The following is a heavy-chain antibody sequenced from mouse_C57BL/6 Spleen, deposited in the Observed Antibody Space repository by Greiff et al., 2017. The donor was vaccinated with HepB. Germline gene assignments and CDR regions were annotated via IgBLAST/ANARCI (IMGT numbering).Heavy chain of an antibody. CDR3: ASDYTTFFDY. D-gene: IGHD1-1*01. J-gene: IGHJ2*01. CDR1: GYTFTDYY. V-gene: IGHV1-26*01. CDR2: INPNNGGT. Sequence: EVKLQQSGPELVKPGASVKISCKASGYTFTDYYMNWVKQSHGKSLEWIGDINPNNGGTSYKQKFKGKATLTVDKSSITAYMELRSLTSEDSAVYYCASDYTTFFDYWGQGTTLTVSS.